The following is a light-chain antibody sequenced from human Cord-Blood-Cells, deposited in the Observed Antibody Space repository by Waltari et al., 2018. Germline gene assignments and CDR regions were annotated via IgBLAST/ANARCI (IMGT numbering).Light chain of an antibody. V-gene: IGKV3-20*01. Sequence: EIVLTQSPGTLSLSPGDRATLSCRASQSVSSSYLAWYQQKPGQAPRLLLYGASSRATGIPDRFSGSGSGTDFTLTISRLEPEDFAVYYCQQYGSSPPWTFGQGTKVEIK. J-gene: IGKJ1*01. CDR3: QQYGSSPPWT. CDR1: QSVSSSY. CDR2: GAS.